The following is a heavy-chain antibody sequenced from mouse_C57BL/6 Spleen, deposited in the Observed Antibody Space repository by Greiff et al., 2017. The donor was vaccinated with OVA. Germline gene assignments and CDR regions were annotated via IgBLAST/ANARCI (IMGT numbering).Heavy chain of an antibody. CDR1: GYSITSGYY. CDR3: ARQLRLDFDY. D-gene: IGHD3-2*02. J-gene: IGHJ2*01. CDR2: ISYDGSN. V-gene: IGHV3-6*01. Sequence: EVQLVESGPGLVKPSQSLSLTCSVTGYSITSGYYWNWIRQFPGNKLEWMGYISYDGSNNYNPSLKNRISITRDTSKNQFFLKLNSVTTEDTATYYCARQLRLDFDYWGQGTTLTVSS.